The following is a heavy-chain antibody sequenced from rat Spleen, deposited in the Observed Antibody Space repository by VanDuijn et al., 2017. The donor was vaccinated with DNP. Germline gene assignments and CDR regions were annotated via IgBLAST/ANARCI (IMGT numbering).Heavy chain of an antibody. V-gene: IGHV5-22*01. Sequence: EVQLVESGGGLVQPGRSLKLSCAASGFTFSDYYMAWVRQAPTKGLELVAYISYAGGSTYHGDSVKGRFTISRDNAKSTLYLQMNSLRSEDMATYYCVRPAYYAGSYPHYWGQGVMVTVSS. D-gene: IGHD1-12*02. CDR1: GFTFSDYY. CDR2: ISYAGGST. J-gene: IGHJ2*01. CDR3: VRPAYYAGSYPHY.